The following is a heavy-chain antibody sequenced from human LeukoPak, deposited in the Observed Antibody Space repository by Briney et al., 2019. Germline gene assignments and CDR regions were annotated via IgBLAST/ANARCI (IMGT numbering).Heavy chain of an antibody. J-gene: IGHJ4*02. CDR2: ISSSSNYI. CDR3: ARDGVHDPPFDY. CDR1: GFTFSGYS. V-gene: IGHV3-21*01. Sequence: GGSLRLSCAVSGFTFSGYSMNWVRQAPGKGLEWVSSISSSSNYIYYADSVKGRFTISRDNAKNSLFLQMNSLRAEDTAVYYCARDGVHDPPFDYWGQGTLVTVSS. D-gene: IGHD1-1*01.